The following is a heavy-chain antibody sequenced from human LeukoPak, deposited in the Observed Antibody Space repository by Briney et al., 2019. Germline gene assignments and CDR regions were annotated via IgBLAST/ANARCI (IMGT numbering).Heavy chain of an antibody. D-gene: IGHD2-15*01. CDR1: AYTFTSYG. V-gene: IGHV1-18*01. Sequence: GASVKVSCKSSAYTFTSYGISRVRQAPGQGLEWMGCISAYNGNTNYAQKLQGRVTMTTDTSKSTAYMELRSLRSDDTAVYCCARASLGYCSGGSCYISPWGQGTLVTVSS. CDR3: ARASLGYCSGGSCYISP. CDR2: ISAYNGNT. J-gene: IGHJ5*02.